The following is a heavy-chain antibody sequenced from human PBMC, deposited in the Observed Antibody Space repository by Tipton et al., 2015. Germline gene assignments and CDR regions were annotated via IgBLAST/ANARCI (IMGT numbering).Heavy chain of an antibody. J-gene: IGHJ4*02. CDR3: VRDLDGFNFNLDY. CDR1: GYTFTSWC. V-gene: IGHV1-46*01. D-gene: IGHD5-24*01. CDR2: INPSGGRT. Sequence: QLVQSGAEVKKPGASVRLSCKASGYTFTSWCVHWVRQAPVQGLEWMGIINPSGGRTTYAQKFQGRLTMTRDTSITSSIRTAYMELSSLRSDDTAVYYCVRDLDGFNFNLDYWGQGILVTVSS.